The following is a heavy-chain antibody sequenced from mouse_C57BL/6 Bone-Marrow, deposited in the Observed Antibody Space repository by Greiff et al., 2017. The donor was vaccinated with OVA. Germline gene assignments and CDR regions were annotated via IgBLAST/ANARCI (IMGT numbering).Heavy chain of an antibody. Sequence: EVKLMESGGGLVKPGGSLKLSCAASGFTFSDYGMHWVRQAPEKGLEWVAYISSGSSTIYYADTVKGRFTISRDNAKNTLFLQMTSLRSEDTAMYYCARSYGSSYPYYAMDYWGQGTSVTVSS. D-gene: IGHD1-1*01. CDR3: ARSYGSSYPYYAMDY. CDR2: ISSGSSTI. CDR1: GFTFSDYG. V-gene: IGHV5-17*01. J-gene: IGHJ4*01.